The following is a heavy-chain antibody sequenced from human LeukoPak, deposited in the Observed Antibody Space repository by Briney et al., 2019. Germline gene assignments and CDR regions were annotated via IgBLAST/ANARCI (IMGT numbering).Heavy chain of an antibody. Sequence: SQTLSLTCAISGDSVSSNSAAWNWIRQSPSRGLEWLGRTYYRSKWYNDYAVSVKSRITIDPDTSKNQFSLQLNSVTPEDTAVYYCAREKAPSLLWFGELIKDPVYYYYMDVWGKGTTVTISS. CDR3: AREKAPSLLWFGELIKDPVYYYYMDV. CDR1: GDSVSSNSAA. CDR2: TYYRSKWYN. D-gene: IGHD3-10*01. J-gene: IGHJ6*03. V-gene: IGHV6-1*01.